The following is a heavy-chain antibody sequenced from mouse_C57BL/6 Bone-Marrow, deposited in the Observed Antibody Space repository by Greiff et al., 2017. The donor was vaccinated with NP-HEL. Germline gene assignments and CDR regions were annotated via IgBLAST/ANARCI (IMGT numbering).Heavy chain of an antibody. CDR3: ARQGAWFAY. J-gene: IGHJ3*01. V-gene: IGHV1-54*01. Sequence: QVQLQQSGAELVRPGTSVKVSCKASGYAFTNYLIEWVKQRPGQGLEWIGVINPGSGGTNYNEKLKGKATLTADKSSSTTYMQLSSLTSEESAVYFGARQGAWFAYWGQGTLVTVSA. CDR1: GYAFTNYL. CDR2: INPGSGGT.